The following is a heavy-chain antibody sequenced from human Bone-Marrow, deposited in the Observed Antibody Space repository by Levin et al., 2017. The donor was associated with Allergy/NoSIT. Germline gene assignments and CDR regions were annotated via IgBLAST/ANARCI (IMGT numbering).Heavy chain of an antibody. V-gene: IGHV3-33*01. D-gene: IGHD3-10*01. J-gene: IGHJ4*02. CDR1: GFSLSSFG. CDR2: IWYDGSNT. Sequence: GGSLRLSCAASGFSLSSFGMHWVRQAPGKGLEWVAVIWYDGSNTYYADSVKGRFTISRDNSKNTLNLQMTSLRAEDTAVYYCARGEGWFGESYLDYWGQGTLVTVSS. CDR3: ARGEGWFGESYLDY.